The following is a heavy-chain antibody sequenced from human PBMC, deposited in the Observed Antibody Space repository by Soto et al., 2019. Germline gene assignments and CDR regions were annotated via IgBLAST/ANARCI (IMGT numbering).Heavy chain of an antibody. J-gene: IGHJ6*03. Sequence: SETLSLTSAVYGGSFSGYYWSWIRQPPGKGLEWIGEINHSGSTNYNPSLKSRVTISVDTSKNQFSLKLSSVTAADTAVYYCARGYSPGWHYNWNSSGYYYYMDVWGKGTTVTVSS. D-gene: IGHD1-7*01. CDR1: GGSFSGYY. CDR2: INHSGST. CDR3: ARGYSPGWHYNWNSSGYYYYMDV. V-gene: IGHV4-34*01.